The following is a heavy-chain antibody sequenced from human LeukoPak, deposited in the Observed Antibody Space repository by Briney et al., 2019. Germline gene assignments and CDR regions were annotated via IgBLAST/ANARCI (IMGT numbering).Heavy chain of an antibody. J-gene: IGHJ4*02. Sequence: PSETLSLTCTVSGGSISSYYWSWIRQSPGKGLEWIGEIYHSGSTNYDPSLKSRVTISVDKSKNQFSLKLSSVTAADTAVYYCARDRVGGNSSGWFFDYWGQGTLVTVSS. D-gene: IGHD6-19*01. V-gene: IGHV4-59*12. CDR1: GGSISSYY. CDR2: IYHSGST. CDR3: ARDRVGGNSSGWFFDY.